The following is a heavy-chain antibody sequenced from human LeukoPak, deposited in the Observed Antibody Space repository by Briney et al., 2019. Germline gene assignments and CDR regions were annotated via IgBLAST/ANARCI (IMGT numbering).Heavy chain of an antibody. CDR3: AKASQIHPGPTTVSDY. J-gene: IGHJ4*02. Sequence: GGPLRLSCAASGFTFSSYSMNWVRQAPGKGLEWVSAISGSGGSTYYADSVKGRFTISRDNSKNTLYLQMNSLRAEDTAVYFCAKASQIHPGPTTVSDYWGQGTLVTVSS. CDR2: ISGSGGST. D-gene: IGHD4-17*01. V-gene: IGHV3-23*01. CDR1: GFTFSSYS.